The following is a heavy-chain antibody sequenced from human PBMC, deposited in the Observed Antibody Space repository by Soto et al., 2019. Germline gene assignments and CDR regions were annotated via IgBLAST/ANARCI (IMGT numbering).Heavy chain of an antibody. Sequence: SQTLSLTCAISGDSVSSNSAAWNWIRQSPSRGLEWLGRTYYRSKWYNDYAVSVKSRITINPDTSKNQFSLQLNSVTPEDTAVYYCARGVYCTNGVCYEGDYYYYGMDVWGQGTTVTVSS. CDR3: ARGVYCTNGVCYEGDYYYYGMDV. CDR2: TYYRSKWYN. V-gene: IGHV6-1*01. CDR1: GDSVSSNSAA. J-gene: IGHJ6*02. D-gene: IGHD2-8*01.